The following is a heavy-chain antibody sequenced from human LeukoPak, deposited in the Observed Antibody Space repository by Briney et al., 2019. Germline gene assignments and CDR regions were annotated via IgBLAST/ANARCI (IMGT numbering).Heavy chain of an antibody. D-gene: IGHD3-22*01. V-gene: IGHV1-69*05. CDR1: GYTFTSYG. Sequence: GASVKVSCKASGYTFTSYGMSWVRQAPGQGLEWMGRIIPIFGTANYAQKFQGRVTITTDESTSTAYMELSSLRSEDTAVYYCARGEIVVTANWFDPWGQGTLVTVSS. J-gene: IGHJ5*02. CDR3: ARGEIVVTANWFDP. CDR2: IIPIFGTA.